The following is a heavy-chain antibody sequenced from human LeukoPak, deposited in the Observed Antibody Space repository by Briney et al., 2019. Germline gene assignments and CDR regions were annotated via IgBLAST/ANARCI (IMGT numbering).Heavy chain of an antibody. CDR2: IKQDRSEK. CDR1: GLTFSSYW. V-gene: IGHV3-7*05. CDR3: ARARVVVDYYYYYGMDV. Sequence: PGGSLRLSCAASGLTFSSYWMSWVRQAPGKGLEWVADIKQDRSEKYYVDSVKGGFTISRDNAKNSLYLQMNSLRAEDTAVYYCARARVVVDYYYYYGMDVWGQGTTVTVSS. D-gene: IGHD3-22*01. J-gene: IGHJ6*02.